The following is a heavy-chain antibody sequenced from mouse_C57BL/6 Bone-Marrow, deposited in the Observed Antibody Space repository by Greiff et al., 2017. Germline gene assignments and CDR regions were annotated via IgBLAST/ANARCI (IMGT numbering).Heavy chain of an antibody. V-gene: IGHV14-4*01. Sequence: VQLQQSGAELVRPGASVKLSCTASGFNIKDDYMHWVKQRPEQGLEWIGWIDPENGDTEYASKFKGKATITADTSSNPAYLQHSSLTSEDTAVYYCTTLLRFYALDYWGQGTSVTVSA. CDR1: GFNIKDDY. J-gene: IGHJ4*01. CDR2: IDPENGDT. D-gene: IGHD1-1*01. CDR3: TTLLRFYALDY.